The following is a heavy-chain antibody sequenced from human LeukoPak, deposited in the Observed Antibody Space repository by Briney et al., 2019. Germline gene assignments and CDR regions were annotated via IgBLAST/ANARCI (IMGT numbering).Heavy chain of an antibody. CDR2: IHSDGST. CDR1: GFNVSRNY. CDR3: ARERDFDSSLLY. D-gene: IGHD3-22*01. V-gene: IGHV3-66*02. J-gene: IGHJ4*02. Sequence: GGSLRLSYATSGFNVSRNYMTWVRQAPGKGLEWVSVIHSDGSTYYADSVKGRFTISRDNSKNTLYLQMNSLRPEDTGLYFCARERDFDSSLLYWGQGTLVTVSS.